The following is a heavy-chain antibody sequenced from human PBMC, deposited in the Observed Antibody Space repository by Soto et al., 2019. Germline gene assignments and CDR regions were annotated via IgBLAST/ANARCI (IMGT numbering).Heavy chain of an antibody. CDR1: GYTFTSYG. V-gene: IGHV1-18*01. D-gene: IGHD6-13*01. CDR2: ISAYNGNT. Sequence: EASVKVSCKASGYTFTSYGISWVRQAPGQGLEWMGWISAYNGNTNYAQKLQGRVTMTTDTSTSTAYMELRSLRSDDTAVYYCARDQPYSSSWYPPYYYYYYGMDVWGQGTTVTVSS. J-gene: IGHJ6*02. CDR3: ARDQPYSSSWYPPYYYYYYGMDV.